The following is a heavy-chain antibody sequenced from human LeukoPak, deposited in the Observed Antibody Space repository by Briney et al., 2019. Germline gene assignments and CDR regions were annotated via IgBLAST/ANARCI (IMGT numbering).Heavy chain of an antibody. J-gene: IGHJ4*02. CDR3: ARGGSPTRHFDY. CDR2: IYHSGST. D-gene: IGHD3-10*01. CDR1: GGSISSGDYY. Sequence: SETLSLTCTVSGGSISSGDYYWSWIRQPPGKGLEWIGYIYHSGSTYYNPSLKSRVTISVDRSKNQFSLKLSSVTAADTAVYYCARGGSPTRHFDYWGQGTLVTVSS. V-gene: IGHV4-30-2*01.